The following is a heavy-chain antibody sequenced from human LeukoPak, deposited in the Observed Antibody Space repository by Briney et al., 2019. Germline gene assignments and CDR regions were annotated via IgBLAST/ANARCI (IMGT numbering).Heavy chain of an antibody. CDR3: AKDRSEITMIVVVITGLDY. J-gene: IGHJ4*02. CDR1: GFTFSNAW. V-gene: IGHV3-23*01. Sequence: PGGSLRLSCAASGFTFSNAWMSWVRQAPGKGLEWVSAISGSGGSTYYADSVKGRFTISRDNSKNTLYLQMNSLRAEDTAVYYCAKDRSEITMIVVVITGLDYWGQGTLVTVSS. CDR2: ISGSGGST. D-gene: IGHD3-22*01.